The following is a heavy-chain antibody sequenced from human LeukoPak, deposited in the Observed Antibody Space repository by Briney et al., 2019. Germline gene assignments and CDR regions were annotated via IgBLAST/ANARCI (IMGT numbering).Heavy chain of an antibody. CDR3: ARVKTCSGGSCYSLDY. CDR2: IIPILGIA. D-gene: IGHD2-15*01. Sequence: ASVKVSCKASGGSFSSYAISWVRQAPGQGLEWMGRIIPILGIANYAQKFQGRVTITADKSTSTAYMELSSLRSEDTAVYYCARVKTCSGGSCYSLDYWGQGTLVTVSS. CDR1: GGSFSSYA. V-gene: IGHV1-69*04. J-gene: IGHJ4*02.